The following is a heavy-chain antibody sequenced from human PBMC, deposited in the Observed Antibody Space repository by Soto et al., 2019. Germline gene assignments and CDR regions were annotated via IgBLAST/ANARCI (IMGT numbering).Heavy chain of an antibody. D-gene: IGHD2-21*02. V-gene: IGHV1-18*01. Sequence: QGQLVQSGGEVKKPGASVKVSCKASGYTFSSYGISWVRQAPGQGLEWMGWISGYNGTTNYAQKVQDRVTMTTDTSPSTVSMELRSLRSADTAGYFCAREGDVHYYYYGMDIWGQGTTVTVSS. CDR2: ISGYNGTT. J-gene: IGHJ6*02. CDR1: GYTFSSYG. CDR3: AREGDVHYYYYGMDI.